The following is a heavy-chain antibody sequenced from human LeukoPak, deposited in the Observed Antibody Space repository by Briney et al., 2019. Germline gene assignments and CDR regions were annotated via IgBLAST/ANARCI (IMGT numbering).Heavy chain of an antibody. CDR3: ATDSTVFRGVMIPNWFDP. CDR1: GFTFSSND. CDR2: ISGSDGTT. Sequence: GGSLRLSCAASGFTFSSNDMSWVRQAPGKGLKWVSGISGSDGTTSYADSVKGRFTICRDNYKNTLYLQMNSLRAEDTAVYYCATDSTVFRGVMIPNWFDPWGQGTLVTVSS. J-gene: IGHJ5*02. D-gene: IGHD3-10*01. V-gene: IGHV3-23*01.